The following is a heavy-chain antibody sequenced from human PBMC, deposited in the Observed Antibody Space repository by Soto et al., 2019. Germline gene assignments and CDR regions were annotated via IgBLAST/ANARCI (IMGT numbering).Heavy chain of an antibody. J-gene: IGHJ4*02. CDR3: AKVAGYHIIPHEHFDY. CDR1: GFTFSSYA. V-gene: IGHV3-23*01. CDR2: ISGSGGST. D-gene: IGHD3-9*01. Sequence: GGSLRLSCAASGFTFSSYAMSWVRQAPGKGLEWVSAISGSGGSTYYADSVKGRFTIPRDNSKNTLYLQMNSLRAEDTAVYYCAKVAGYHIIPHEHFDYWGQGTLVTVSS.